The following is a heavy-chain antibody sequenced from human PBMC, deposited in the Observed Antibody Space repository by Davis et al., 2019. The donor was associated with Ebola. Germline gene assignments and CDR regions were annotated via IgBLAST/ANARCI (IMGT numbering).Heavy chain of an antibody. CDR2: IIPILGIA. D-gene: IGHD6-19*01. J-gene: IGHJ6*02. V-gene: IGHV1-69*04. Sequence: AASVKVSCKASGGTFSSYAISWVRQAPGQGLEWMGRIIPILGIANYAQKFQGRVTITADKSTSTAYMELRSLRSEDTAVYYCASSYSSVLPNVWGQGTTVTVSS. CDR1: GGTFSSYA. CDR3: ASSYSSVLPNV.